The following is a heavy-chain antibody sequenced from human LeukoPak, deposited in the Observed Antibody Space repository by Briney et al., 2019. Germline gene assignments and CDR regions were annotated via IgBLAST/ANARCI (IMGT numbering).Heavy chain of an antibody. V-gene: IGHV3-30*02. CDR2: IRYDGSNK. CDR3: ARGDLFIDY. Sequence: GGSLRLSCATSGFTFSTYGMHWVRQAPGKGLEWVTFIRYDGSNKYYADSVKGRFTISRDNSKNTLYLQMNSLRAEDTAVYYCARGDLFIDYWGQGTLVTVSS. CDR1: GFTFSTYG. J-gene: IGHJ4*02.